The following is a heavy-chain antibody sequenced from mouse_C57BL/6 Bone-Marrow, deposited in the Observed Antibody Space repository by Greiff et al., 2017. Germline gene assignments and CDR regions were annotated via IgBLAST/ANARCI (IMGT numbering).Heavy chain of an antibody. V-gene: IGHV1-67*01. D-gene: IGHD1-1*01. CDR2: ISTYYGDA. J-gene: IGHJ1*03. CDR1: GYTFTDYA. Sequence: VQLQQSGPELVRPGVSVKISCKGSGYTFTDYAMHWVKQSHAKSLEWIGVISTYYGDASYNQKFKDKATMTVDKSSSTAYMELARLTSEYSAVYYCARSPNYYGSSYWYFDVWGTVTTVTVSS. CDR3: ARSPNYYGSSYWYFDV.